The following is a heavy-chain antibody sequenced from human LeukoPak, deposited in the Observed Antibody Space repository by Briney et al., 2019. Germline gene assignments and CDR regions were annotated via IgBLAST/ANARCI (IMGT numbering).Heavy chain of an antibody. J-gene: IGHJ4*02. CDR3: ARGKRGYSSSWYDY. V-gene: IGHV4-34*01. CDR1: GVSFSGYY. CDR2: INHSGST. D-gene: IGHD6-13*01. Sequence: PSETLSLTCAVYGVSFSGYYWSWIRQPPGQGLEWIGEINHSGSTNYNPSLKSRVTISVDTSKNQFSLKLSSVTAADTAVYYCARGKRGYSSSWYDYWGQGTLVTVSS.